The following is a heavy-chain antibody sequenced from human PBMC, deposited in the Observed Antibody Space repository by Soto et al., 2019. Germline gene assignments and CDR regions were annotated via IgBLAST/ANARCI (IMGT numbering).Heavy chain of an antibody. CDR2: ISDSSIYT. D-gene: IGHD6-13*01. CDR1: GFTFGDYY. CDR3: ARAESAAGANDY. Sequence: PGVSMRLSCAASGFTFGDYYMSWIRQAPGKGLEWVSYISDSSIYTNYPDSVKGRFTISRDNAKNSLSLQMSSLRAEDTAVYYCARAESAAGANDYWGQGALVTVSS. V-gene: IGHV3-11*06. J-gene: IGHJ4*02.